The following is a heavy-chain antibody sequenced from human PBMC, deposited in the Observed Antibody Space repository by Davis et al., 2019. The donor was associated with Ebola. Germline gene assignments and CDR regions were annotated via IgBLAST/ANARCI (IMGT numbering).Heavy chain of an antibody. CDR1: GYTFTSYG. Sequence: ASVKVSCKASGYTFTSYGISWVRQAPGQGLEWTGWISAYNGNTNYAQKLQGRVTMTTDTSPSTAYLELRSLRSDDTAVYYCARENQLGYSYGPYYYYGMDVWGQGTTVTVSS. D-gene: IGHD5-18*01. CDR2: ISAYNGNT. CDR3: ARENQLGYSYGPYYYYGMDV. V-gene: IGHV1-18*01. J-gene: IGHJ6*02.